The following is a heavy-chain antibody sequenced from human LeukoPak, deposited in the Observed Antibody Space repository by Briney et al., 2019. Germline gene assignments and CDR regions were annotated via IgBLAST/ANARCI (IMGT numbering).Heavy chain of an antibody. D-gene: IGHD3-16*01. J-gene: IGHJ4*02. CDR3: ARGGRGSPDYDFDY. Sequence: PGGSLRLSCAASGFTFSSYEMNWVRQAPGKGLEWVSFISSSGTTIYYVDSVKGRFTISRDNAKSSLYLQMNSLRAEDTAVYYCARGGRGSPDYDFDYWGQGTLVTVSS. CDR2: ISSSGTTI. V-gene: IGHV3-48*03. CDR1: GFTFSSYE.